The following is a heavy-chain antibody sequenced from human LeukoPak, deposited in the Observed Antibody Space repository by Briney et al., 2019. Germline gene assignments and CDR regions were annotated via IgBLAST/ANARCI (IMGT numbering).Heavy chain of an antibody. Sequence: PGGSLRLSCAASGFTVSSNYMSWVRQAPGKGLEWIGYIYYSGSTNYNPSLKSRVTISVDTSKNQFSLKLSSVTAADTAVYYCARSYDSSGYYRRSNYYYYYMDVWGKGTTVTVSS. CDR3: ARSYDSSGYYRRSNYYYYYMDV. CDR1: GFTVSSNY. D-gene: IGHD3-22*01. J-gene: IGHJ6*03. V-gene: IGHV4-59*02. CDR2: IYYSGST.